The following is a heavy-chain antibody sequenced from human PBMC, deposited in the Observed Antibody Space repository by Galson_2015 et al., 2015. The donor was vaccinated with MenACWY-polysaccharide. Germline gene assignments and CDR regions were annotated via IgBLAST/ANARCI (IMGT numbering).Heavy chain of an antibody. Sequence: SETLSLTCTVSGDSINTNFWTWVRQPPGKGLEWIGYLYNGGSTNFNLSFESRATISADTSKNQFSLRLTSVTAADTALYYCARILGGWNQLDYWGQGTLVTVSS. CDR3: ARILGGWNQLDY. J-gene: IGHJ4*02. CDR1: GDSINTNF. CDR2: LYNGGST. V-gene: IGHV4-59*01. D-gene: IGHD1-14*01.